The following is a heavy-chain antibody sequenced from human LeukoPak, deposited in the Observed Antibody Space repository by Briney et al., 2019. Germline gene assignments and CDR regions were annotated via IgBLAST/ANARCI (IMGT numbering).Heavy chain of an antibody. Sequence: GGSLRLSCAASGFTVSSNYMSWVRQAPGKGLEWVSVIYSGGSTYYADSVKGRFTISRDNSKNTLYLQMNSLRAEDTAVYYCARASIAAADSFDYWGQGTLVTVSS. V-gene: IGHV3-66*01. CDR3: ARASIAAADSFDY. CDR2: IYSGGST. D-gene: IGHD6-13*01. J-gene: IGHJ4*02. CDR1: GFTVSSNY.